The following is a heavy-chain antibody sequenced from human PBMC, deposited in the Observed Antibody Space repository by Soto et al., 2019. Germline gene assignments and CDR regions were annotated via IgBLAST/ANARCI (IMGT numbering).Heavy chain of an antibody. J-gene: IGHJ6*02. CDR2: ISWDGGST. Sequence: GGSLRLSCAASGFTFDDYTMHWVRQAPGKGLEWVSLISWDGGSTYYADSVKGRFTISRDNSKNSLYLQMNSLRTEDTALYYCAKDLGPAHSYYYYYGMDVWGQGTTVTVSS. V-gene: IGHV3-43*01. CDR3: AKDLGPAHSYYYYYGMDV. CDR1: GFTFDDYT.